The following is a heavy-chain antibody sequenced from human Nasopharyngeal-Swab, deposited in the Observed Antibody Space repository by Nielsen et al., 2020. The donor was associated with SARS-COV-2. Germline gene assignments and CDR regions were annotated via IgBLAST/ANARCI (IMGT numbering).Heavy chain of an antibody. J-gene: IGHJ4*02. Sequence: ASVKVSCKVSGYTLTELSMHWVRQAPGKGLEWMGGFDPEDGETIYAQKFQGRVTMTEDTSTETAYMELSRLRSEDTAVYYCATNVRKVADVSDYWGQGTLVTVAS. CDR3: ATNVRKVADVSDY. V-gene: IGHV1-24*01. CDR1: GYTLTELS. D-gene: IGHD2-15*01. CDR2: FDPEDGET.